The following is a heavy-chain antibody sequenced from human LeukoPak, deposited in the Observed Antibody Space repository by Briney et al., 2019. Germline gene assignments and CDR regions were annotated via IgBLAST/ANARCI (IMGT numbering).Heavy chain of an antibody. CDR3: AREGYGRRLDY. CDR1: GGSISSGVYY. CDR2: IYYSGST. J-gene: IGHJ4*02. D-gene: IGHD6-13*01. V-gene: IGHV4-31*03. Sequence: PSETLSLTCTVSGGSISSGVYYWSWIRQHPGKGLEWIGYIYYSGSTYYNPSLKSRVTISVDTSKNQFSLKLSSVTAADTAVYYCAREGYGRRLDYWGQGTLVTVSS.